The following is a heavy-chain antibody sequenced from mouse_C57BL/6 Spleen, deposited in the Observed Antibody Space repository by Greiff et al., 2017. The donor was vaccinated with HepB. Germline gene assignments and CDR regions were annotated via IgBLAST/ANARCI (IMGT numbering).Heavy chain of an antibody. Sequence: QVTLKESGPGILQSSQTLSLTCSFSGFSLSTSGMGVSWIRQPSGKGLEWLAHIYWDDDKRYNPSLKSRLTISKDTSSNQVFLKITSVDTADTATDYCARGLVDGGYYGYAMDYWGQGTSVTVSS. D-gene: IGHD2-3*01. CDR2: IYWDDDK. J-gene: IGHJ4*01. CDR1: GFSLSTSGMG. V-gene: IGHV8-12*01. CDR3: ARGLVDGGYYGYAMDY.